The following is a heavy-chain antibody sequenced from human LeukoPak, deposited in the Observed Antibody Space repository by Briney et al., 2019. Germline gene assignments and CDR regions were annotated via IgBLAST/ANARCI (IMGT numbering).Heavy chain of an antibody. J-gene: IGHJ4*02. Sequence: PGGSLRLSCAASGFTFSSYWMSWVRQAPGKGLEWVANIKQDGSEKYYVDSVKGRFTISRDNAKNSLYLQMNSLRAEDTAVYYCAREVGFGELLVYFDYWGQGTLVTVSS. CDR1: GFTFSSYW. CDR3: AREVGFGELLVYFDY. V-gene: IGHV3-7*01. D-gene: IGHD3-10*01. CDR2: IKQDGSEK.